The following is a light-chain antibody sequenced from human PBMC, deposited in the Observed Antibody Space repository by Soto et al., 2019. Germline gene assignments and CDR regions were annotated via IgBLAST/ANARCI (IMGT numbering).Light chain of an antibody. CDR3: NSYRTGSTLV. J-gene: IGLJ3*02. V-gene: IGLV2-14*03. CDR2: NVS. Sequence: QAALTQPASVSGSPGQSITISCTGSSSDVGGYNYVSWYQHHPGKAPKLLIYNVSDRPSGVSNRFSGSKSGNTASLTISGLQAEDEADYYCNSYRTGSTLVFGGGTKLTVL. CDR1: SSDVGGYNY.